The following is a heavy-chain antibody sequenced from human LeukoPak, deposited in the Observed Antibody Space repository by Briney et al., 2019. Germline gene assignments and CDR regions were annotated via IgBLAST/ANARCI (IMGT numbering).Heavy chain of an antibody. Sequence: GASVKVSCKASGYTFTSHYMHWVRQAPGQGLEWMGIINPSGGSTSYAQKFQGRVTMTRDTSTSTVYMELSSLRSEDTAVYYCARDSSYCSSTSCYYEGSDYWGQGTLVTVSS. V-gene: IGHV1-46*01. D-gene: IGHD2-2*01. CDR2: INPSGGST. CDR1: GYTFTSHY. CDR3: ARDSSYCSSTSCYYEGSDY. J-gene: IGHJ4*02.